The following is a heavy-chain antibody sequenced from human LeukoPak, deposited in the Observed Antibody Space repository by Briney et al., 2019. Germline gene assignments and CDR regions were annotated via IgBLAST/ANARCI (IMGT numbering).Heavy chain of an antibody. Sequence: GGSLRLSCAASGFTFSNAWMHWVRQAPGKGLVWVSRINGDGSSTAYADSVKGRFTISRDNAKNTLYLQMNSLTAEDTAVYYCARGPPWYFDLWGRGTLVTVSS. J-gene: IGHJ2*01. CDR1: GFTFSNAW. D-gene: IGHD6-25*01. CDR3: ARGPPWYFDL. V-gene: IGHV3-74*01. CDR2: INGDGSST.